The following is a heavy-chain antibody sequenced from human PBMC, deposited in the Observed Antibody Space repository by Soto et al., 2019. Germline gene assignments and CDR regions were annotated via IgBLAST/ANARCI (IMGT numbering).Heavy chain of an antibody. V-gene: IGHV3-33*01. D-gene: IGHD2-15*01. CDR2: IWYDGSNK. CDR1: GFTFSSYG. Sequence: QVQLVESGGGVVQPGRSLRLSCAASGFTFSSYGMHWVRQAPGKGMEWVAVIWYDGSNKYYADSVKGRFTISRDNSKNTLYLQMNSLRAEDTAVYYCARDGRYCSGGSCYSALDYWGQGTLVTVSS. J-gene: IGHJ4*02. CDR3: ARDGRYCSGGSCYSALDY.